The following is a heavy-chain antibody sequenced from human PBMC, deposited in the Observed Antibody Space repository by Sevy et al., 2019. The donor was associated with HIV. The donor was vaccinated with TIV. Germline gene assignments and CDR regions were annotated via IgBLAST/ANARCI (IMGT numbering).Heavy chain of an antibody. V-gene: IGHV3-30*02. Sequence: GGSLRLSCAASGFTFSYYGIHWVRQAPGKGLEWVAFITYDGSNKHYAGSVKGRFTISRENSVNTLYLQMNSLRAEETGRYYCARDRKFLLVGDAIPFDAFDIWGQGTLVTVSS. J-gene: IGHJ3*02. CDR3: ARDRKFLLVGDAIPFDAFDI. CDR1: GFTFSYYG. CDR2: ITYDGSNK. D-gene: IGHD2-8*02.